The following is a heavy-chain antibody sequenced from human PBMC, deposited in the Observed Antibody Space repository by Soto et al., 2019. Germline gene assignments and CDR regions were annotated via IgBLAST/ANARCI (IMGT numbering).Heavy chain of an antibody. D-gene: IGHD2-8*01. CDR2: IIPIFGTA. V-gene: IGHV1-69*06. CDR1: GGTFSSYA. J-gene: IGHJ4*02. Sequence: SVKISCKASGGTFSSYAISWVRQAPGQGLEWMGGIIPIFGTANYAQKFQGRVTTTADKSTSTAYMELSSLRSEDTAVYDCARGLMVYARGGFDYWGQGTLVTVPQ. CDR3: ARGLMVYARGGFDY.